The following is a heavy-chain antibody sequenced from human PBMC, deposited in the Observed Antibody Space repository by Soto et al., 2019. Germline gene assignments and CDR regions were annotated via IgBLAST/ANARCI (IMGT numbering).Heavy chain of an antibody. Sequence: GASAEASCKASGGRFASYAMHWVRQAPGQRLEWMGWINAGNGNTKYSQKFQGRVTITRDTSASTAYMELSSLRSEDTAVYYCARYSGYDAGGLDYWGQGTLVTVSS. D-gene: IGHD5-12*01. J-gene: IGHJ4*02. V-gene: IGHV1-3*01. CDR3: ARYSGYDAGGLDY. CDR2: INAGNGNT. CDR1: GGRFASYA.